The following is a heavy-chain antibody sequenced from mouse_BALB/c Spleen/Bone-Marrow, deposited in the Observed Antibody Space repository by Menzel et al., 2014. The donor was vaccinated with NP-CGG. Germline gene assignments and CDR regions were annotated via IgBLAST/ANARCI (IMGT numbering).Heavy chain of an antibody. J-gene: IGHJ4*01. Sequence: QVQLQQPGTELVKPGASVKLSCKASGYTFTSYWIHWVKQGPGQGLEWIGEIHPSNGRTNYSEKFKTKATLTVDKSSSTAHMQLSSLTSEDSAVYYCARGTARAMMDYWGQGTPVTVSS. CDR2: IHPSNGRT. V-gene: IGHV1S81*02. CDR3: ARGTARAMMDY. D-gene: IGHD3-2*01. CDR1: GYTFTSYW.